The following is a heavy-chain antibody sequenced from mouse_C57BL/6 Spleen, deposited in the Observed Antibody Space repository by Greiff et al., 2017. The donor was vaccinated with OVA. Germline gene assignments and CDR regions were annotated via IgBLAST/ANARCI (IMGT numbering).Heavy chain of an antibody. CDR2: IDPSDSET. D-gene: IGHD2-1*01. CDR3: ARKGKYYGNYFDY. CDR1: GYTFTSYW. J-gene: IGHJ2*01. Sequence: QVQLQQSGAELVRPGSSVKLSCKASGYTFTSYWMHWVKQRPIQGLEWIGNIDPSDSETHYNQKFKDKATLTVDKSSSTAYMQLSSLTSDDSAVYYCARKGKYYGNYFDYWGQGTTLTVSS. V-gene: IGHV1-52*01.